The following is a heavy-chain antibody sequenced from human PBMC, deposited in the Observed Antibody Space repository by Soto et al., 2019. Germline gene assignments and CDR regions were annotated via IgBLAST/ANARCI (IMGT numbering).Heavy chain of an antibody. CDR3: AKVSERGIVGATAAFDI. V-gene: IGHV3-30*18. Sequence: PGGSLRLSCAASGFTFSSYGMHWVRQAPGKGLEWVAVISYDGSNKYYADSVKGRFTISRDNSKNTLYLQMNSLRAEDTAVYYCAKVSERGIVGATAAFDIWGQGTMVTVSS. D-gene: IGHD1-26*01. J-gene: IGHJ3*02. CDR2: ISYDGSNK. CDR1: GFTFSSYG.